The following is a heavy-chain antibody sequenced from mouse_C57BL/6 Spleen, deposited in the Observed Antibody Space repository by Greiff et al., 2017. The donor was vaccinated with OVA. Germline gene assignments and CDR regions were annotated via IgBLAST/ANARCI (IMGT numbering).Heavy chain of an antibody. Sequence: EVQLQQSGPVLVKPGASVKMSCKASGYTFTDYYMNWVKQSHGKSLEWIGGINPYNGGTSYNQKFKGKATLTVDKSSSTAYMELNSLTSEDSAVYYCARHYYCNSEMAYWGQGTSVTVSA. CDR1: GYTFTDYY. J-gene: IGHJ4*01. CDR2: INPYNGGT. V-gene: IGHV1-19*01. CDR3: ARHYYCNSEMAY. D-gene: IGHD2-1*01.